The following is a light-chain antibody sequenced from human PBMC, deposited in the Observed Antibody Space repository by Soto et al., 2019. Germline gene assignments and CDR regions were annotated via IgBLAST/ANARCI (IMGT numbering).Light chain of an antibody. V-gene: IGKV1-8*01. Sequence: AIRMTQSPSSFSASTGDRVTITCRASQGISSYLAWYQQKPGKAPKLLIYAASTLQSEVPSRFSSSGSGTDFTLTISCLQSEDFATYYCQQYYSYPLTFGGGTKVDFK. CDR3: QQYYSYPLT. CDR2: AAS. J-gene: IGKJ4*01. CDR1: QGISSY.